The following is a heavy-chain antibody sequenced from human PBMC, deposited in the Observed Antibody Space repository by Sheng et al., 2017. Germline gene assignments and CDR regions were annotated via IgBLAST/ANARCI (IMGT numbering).Heavy chain of an antibody. CDR3: AREGNAFDM. D-gene: IGHD6-13*01. V-gene: IGHV4-38-2*02. Sequence: QVQLQESGPGLVKPSETLSLTCTVSGYSINGGYYWGWIRQPPGKGLEWIGSIYHSGSSFYNPSLESRLTISVDTSKNQFSVMLNSVTAADTAIYFCAREGNAFDMWGQGTMVTVSS. J-gene: IGHJ3*02. CDR1: GYSINGGYY. CDR2: IYHSGSS.